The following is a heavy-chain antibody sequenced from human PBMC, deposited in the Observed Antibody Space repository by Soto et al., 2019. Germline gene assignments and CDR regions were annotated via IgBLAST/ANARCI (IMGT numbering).Heavy chain of an antibody. J-gene: IGHJ4*02. CDR2: ISYGGGTT. Sequence: GGSLRLSCAASGFTFSSYAMSWVRQAPGKGLEWVSAISYGGGTTYYADSVKGRFTISRDNPKNTLYLQMNSLRAEDMAVYYCAKNPGYYYDSTGYHFDYWGQGTLVTVSS. CDR3: AKNPGYYYDSTGYHFDY. CDR1: GFTFSSYA. D-gene: IGHD3-22*01. V-gene: IGHV3-23*01.